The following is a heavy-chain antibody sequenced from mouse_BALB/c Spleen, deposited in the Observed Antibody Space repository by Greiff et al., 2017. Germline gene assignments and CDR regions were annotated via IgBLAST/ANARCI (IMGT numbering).Heavy chain of an antibody. CDR2: ISNGGGST. CDR1: GFTFSSYT. V-gene: IGHV5-12-2*01. CDR3: ARQSIYYSYYYYAMAY. J-gene: IGHJ4*01. Sequence: EVMLVESGGGLVQPGGSLKLSCAASGFTFSSYTMSWVRQTPEKRLEWVAYISNGGGSTYYPDTVKGRFTISRDNAKNTLYLQMGSLKSEDTAMYYFARQSIYYSYYYYAMAYWGQGTSVTVSS. D-gene: IGHD2-12*01.